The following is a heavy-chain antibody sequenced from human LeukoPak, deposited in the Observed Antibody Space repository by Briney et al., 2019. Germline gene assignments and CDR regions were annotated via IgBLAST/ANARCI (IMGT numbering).Heavy chain of an antibody. Sequence: SETLSLTCTVSGGSISSYYWSWIRQPPGKGLEWIGYIYYSGSTNYNPSLKCRVTISVDTSKNQFSLKLRSVTAADTAVYYCARDRGYSGYGQNWFDPWGQGSLVTVSS. CDR1: GGSISSYY. J-gene: IGHJ5*02. CDR3: ARDRGYSGYGQNWFDP. V-gene: IGHV4-59*12. D-gene: IGHD5-12*01. CDR2: IYYSGST.